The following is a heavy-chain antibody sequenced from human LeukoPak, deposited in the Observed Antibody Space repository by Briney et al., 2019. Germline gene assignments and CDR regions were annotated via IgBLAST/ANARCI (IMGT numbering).Heavy chain of an antibody. V-gene: IGHV4-39*07. Sequence: SETLSLTCAVSGNSISTNNYFWGWIRQPPGKGLEWIGSIYYSGSTYYNPSLKSRVTISVDTSKNQFSLKLSSVTAADTAVYYCARSFDYWGQGTLVTVSS. CDR2: IYYSGST. CDR3: ARSFDY. CDR1: GNSISTNNYF. J-gene: IGHJ4*02.